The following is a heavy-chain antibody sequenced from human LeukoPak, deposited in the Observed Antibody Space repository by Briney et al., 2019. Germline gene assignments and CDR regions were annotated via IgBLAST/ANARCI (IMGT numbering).Heavy chain of an antibody. CDR2: ISSSSSYI. J-gene: IGHJ6*02. CDR1: GFTFSSYS. CDR3: ARVMVRGVIGLPRGIDV. V-gene: IGHV3-21*01. D-gene: IGHD3-10*01. Sequence: GGSLRLSCAASGFTFSSYSMNWVRQAPGKGLEWVSSISSSSSYIYYADSVKGRFTISRDNAKNSLYLQMNSLRAEDTAVYYCARVMVRGVIGLPRGIDVWGQGTTVTVSS.